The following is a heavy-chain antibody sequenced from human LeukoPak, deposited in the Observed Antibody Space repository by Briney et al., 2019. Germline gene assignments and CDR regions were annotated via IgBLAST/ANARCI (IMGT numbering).Heavy chain of an antibody. D-gene: IGHD1-26*01. Sequence: AGRSLRLSCAASGFTFSNHGMHWVRQAPGKGLEWVAVISHDGSSKYYADSVKGRFTISRDNSKNTLFLQMDSLATEDTAVYFCARVDWEGSGTYYFDSWGQGTLVTVSS. J-gene: IGHJ4*02. CDR3: ARVDWEGSGTYYFDS. V-gene: IGHV3-30-3*01. CDR1: GFTFSNHG. CDR2: ISHDGSSK.